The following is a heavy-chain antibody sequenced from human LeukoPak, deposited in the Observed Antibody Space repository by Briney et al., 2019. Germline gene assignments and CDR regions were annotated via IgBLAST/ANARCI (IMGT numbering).Heavy chain of an antibody. CDR1: GGSFSGYY. V-gene: IGHV4-34*01. CDR2: INHSGST. J-gene: IGHJ5*02. CDR3: ASLGHIVVVPAAPDNWFDP. Sequence: SETLSLTCAVHGGSFSGYYWSWIRQPPGKGLEWIGEINHSGSTNYNPSLKSRVTISVDTSKNQFSLKLSSVTAADTAVYYCASLGHIVVVPAAPDNWFDPWGQGTLVTVSS. D-gene: IGHD2-2*01.